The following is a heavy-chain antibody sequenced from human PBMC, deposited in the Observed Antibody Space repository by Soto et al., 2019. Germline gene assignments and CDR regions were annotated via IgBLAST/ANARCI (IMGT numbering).Heavy chain of an antibody. CDR1: GVSINSANW. CDR2: IYHSGST. V-gene: IGHV4-4*02. CDR3: ARYCGGGSCYLGAFDI. J-gene: IGHJ3*02. D-gene: IGHD2-15*01. Sequence: QMQLQESGPGLVKPSGTLSLTCTVSGVSINSANWWTWVRQSPGKGLEWIGEIYHSGSTNFNPSLKSRVTISVDNSKTPIYLELTSVTAADTDVYYCARYCGGGSCYLGAFDIWGQGTMVTVSS.